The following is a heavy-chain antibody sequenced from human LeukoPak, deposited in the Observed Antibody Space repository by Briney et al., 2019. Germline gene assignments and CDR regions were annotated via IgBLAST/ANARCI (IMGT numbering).Heavy chain of an antibody. CDR3: ARGRLVDSSGYYGWFDP. CDR1: GGSFSGYY. J-gene: IGHJ5*02. Sequence: SETLSLTCAVYGGSFSGYYWSWIRQPPGKGLEWIGEINHSGSTNYNPSLKSRVTTSVDTSKNQFSLKLSSVTAADTAVYYCARGRLVDSSGYYGWFDPWGQGTLVTVSS. CDR2: INHSGST. V-gene: IGHV4-34*01. D-gene: IGHD3-22*01.